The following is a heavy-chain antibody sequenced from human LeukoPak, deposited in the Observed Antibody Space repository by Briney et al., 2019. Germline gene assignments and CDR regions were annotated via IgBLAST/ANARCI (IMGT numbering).Heavy chain of an antibody. V-gene: IGHV3-7*03. CDR2: IKQDGSEK. D-gene: IGHD3-16*01. Sequence: GGSLRLSCAASGFTFSSYWMSWVRQAPGKGLEWVANIKQDGSEKYYVDSVKGRFTISRDNAKNSLYLQMSNLRAEDTAVYFCARGGGLDVWGQGATVTVSS. CDR1: GFTFSSYW. J-gene: IGHJ6*02. CDR3: ARGGGLDV.